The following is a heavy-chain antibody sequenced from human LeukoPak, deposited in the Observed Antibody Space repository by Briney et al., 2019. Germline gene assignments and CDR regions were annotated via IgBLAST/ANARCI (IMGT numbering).Heavy chain of an antibody. D-gene: IGHD5-18*01. Sequence: SETLSLTCTVSGGSIRSSYYYWGWIRQPPGKGLEWIGSIYDSGGTNYNPSLKSRVTISVDTSKNQFSLKLSSVTAADTAVYYCARGYSYFDYWGQGTLVTVSS. CDR2: IYDSGGT. CDR3: ARGYSYFDY. J-gene: IGHJ4*02. V-gene: IGHV4-39*07. CDR1: GGSIRSSYYY.